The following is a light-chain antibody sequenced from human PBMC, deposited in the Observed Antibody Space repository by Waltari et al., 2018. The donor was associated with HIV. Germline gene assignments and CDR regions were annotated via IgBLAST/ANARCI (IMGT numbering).Light chain of an antibody. J-gene: IGKJ4*01. CDR2: GAS. CDR1: QSVTSN. Sequence: VMTKSPATLSVSPGERATLSCRASQSVTSNLAWYQLKPGQAPRPLMYGASTRATGIPARFSGSGSGTEFTLTISSLQSEDFAVYVCQQYDNWLSFGGGTKVEIK. V-gene: IGKV3-15*01. CDR3: QQYDNWLS.